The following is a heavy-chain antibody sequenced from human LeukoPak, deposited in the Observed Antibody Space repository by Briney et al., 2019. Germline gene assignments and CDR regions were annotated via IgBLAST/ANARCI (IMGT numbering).Heavy chain of an antibody. J-gene: IGHJ3*01. CDR3: ARIVAVVVTGIFDV. V-gene: IGHV3-11*04. CDR2: ISKKDNTI. CDR1: GFIFENYY. Sequence: KSGGSLRLSCTASGFIFENYYMSWIRQAPGKGPQWVSYISKKDNTIYYADSVKGRFTVSRDNDKNSMYLQMNRLKDEDTAMYYCARIVAVVVTGIFDVWGQGKMVAVSS. D-gene: IGHD2-15*01.